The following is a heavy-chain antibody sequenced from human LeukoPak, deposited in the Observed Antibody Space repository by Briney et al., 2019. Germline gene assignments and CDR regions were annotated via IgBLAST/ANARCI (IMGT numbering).Heavy chain of an antibody. CDR2: IYHSGST. V-gene: IGHV4-39*07. Sequence: SETLSLTCTVSGGSISSSSYYWGWIRQPPGKGLEWIGSIYHSGSTCYNPSLKSRVTIPVDTSKNQFSLKLSSVTAADTPVYYCARLRLGVDAFVIWGQGTIVTVSS. CDR3: ARLRLGVDAFVI. J-gene: IGHJ3*02. CDR1: GGSISSSSYY. D-gene: IGHD3-16*01.